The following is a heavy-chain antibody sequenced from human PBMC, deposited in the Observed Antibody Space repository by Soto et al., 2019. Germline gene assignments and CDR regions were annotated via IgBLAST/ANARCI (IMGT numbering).Heavy chain of an antibody. Sequence: QVQLVQSGAELKKPGASVKISCETSGYRFSTSGIHWLRQAPGQSLEWMGWINAADGDTKYSQKFQGRVTLSRDTSASTAYMELSSLTSEDTSIYYCARDSQRVQIPSTGWLDPWGQGTVVTVSS. CDR3: ARDSQRVQIPSTGWLDP. J-gene: IGHJ5*02. CDR2: INAADGDT. D-gene: IGHD2-2*01. V-gene: IGHV1-3*01. CDR1: GYRFSTSG.